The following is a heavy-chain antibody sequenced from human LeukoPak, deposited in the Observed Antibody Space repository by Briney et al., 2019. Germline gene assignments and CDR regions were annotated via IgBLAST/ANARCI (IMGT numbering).Heavy chain of an antibody. CDR2: TIPIRGMT. CDR1: GGTFGSYG. D-gene: IGHD3-16*01. J-gene: IGHJ4*02. V-gene: IGHV1-69*04. CDR3: ARGPYDGTFYSDS. Sequence: SVKVSCKISGGTFGSYGISWVRQAPGQGLEWMGRTIPIRGMTNYAQKFQGRVTITADTSTSTAYMELSSLTSEDTAVYFCARGPYDGTFYSDSWGQGTLVIVSS.